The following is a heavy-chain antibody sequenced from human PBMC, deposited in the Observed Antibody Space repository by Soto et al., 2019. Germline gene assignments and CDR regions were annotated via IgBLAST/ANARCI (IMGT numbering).Heavy chain of an antibody. CDR1: GFTFTSSA. Sequence: SVKVSCKTSGFTFTSSAVEWVRQARGQRLEWIGWIVVGSDNTNYAQKFQDRVTITRDLSTHTIYMDLRSLKSEVTAVYYCGASPSFWQNYYYGAMDVWG. J-gene: IGHJ6*02. V-gene: IGHV1-58*01. CDR3: GASPSFWQNYYYGAMDV. CDR2: IVVGSDNT.